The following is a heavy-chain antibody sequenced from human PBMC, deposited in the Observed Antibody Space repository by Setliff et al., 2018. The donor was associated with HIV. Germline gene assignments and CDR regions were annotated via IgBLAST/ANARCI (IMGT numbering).Heavy chain of an antibody. V-gene: IGHV1-2*06. J-gene: IGHJ6*04. CDR2: IHPNTGST. D-gene: IGHD1-26*01. Sequence: ASVKVSCKTSGYTFTAYYIYWVRQAPGHGLGLMGRIHPNTGSTNYLQEFQGRVTITRDTSMSTVYMALTGLTSDDTAVYYCAKQGYSDSLYAFDVWGTGTTVTVSS. CDR1: GYTFTAYY. CDR3: AKQGYSDSLYAFDV.